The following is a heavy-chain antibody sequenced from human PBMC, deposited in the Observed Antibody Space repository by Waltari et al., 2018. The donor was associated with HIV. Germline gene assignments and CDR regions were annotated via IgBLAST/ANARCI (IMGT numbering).Heavy chain of an antibody. J-gene: IGHJ3*02. CDR2: IKQDGSEK. V-gene: IGHV3-7*01. CDR1: GFTFSPYW. D-gene: IGHD2-8*01. CDR3: ARMGLMMYAIGAFDI. Sequence: EVQLVESGGGLVQPRGSLRLSCAASGFTFSPYWMSWVRQAPGKGLEWVANIKQDGSEKHYVDSVKGRFTISRDNAKKSLYLQMNSLRAEDTAVYYCARMGLMMYAIGAFDIWGQGTMVTVSS.